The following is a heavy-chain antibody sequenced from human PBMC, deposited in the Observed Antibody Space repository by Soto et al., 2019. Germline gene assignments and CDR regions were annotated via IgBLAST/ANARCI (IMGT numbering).Heavy chain of an antibody. Sequence: GGSLRLSCAASGFTFSSYGMHWVRQAPGKGLEWVAVISYDGSNKYYADSVKGRFTISRDNSKNTLYLQMNSLRAEDTAVYYCAKDRTVFWSGYVFDYWGQGTLVTVSS. D-gene: IGHD3-3*01. CDR2: ISYDGSNK. J-gene: IGHJ4*02. V-gene: IGHV3-30*18. CDR1: GFTFSSYG. CDR3: AKDRTVFWSGYVFDY.